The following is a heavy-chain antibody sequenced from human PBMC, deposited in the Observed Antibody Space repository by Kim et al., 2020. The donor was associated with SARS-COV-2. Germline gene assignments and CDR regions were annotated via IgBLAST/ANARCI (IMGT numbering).Heavy chain of an antibody. J-gene: IGHJ3*02. CDR2: NGGGGART. Sequence: GSLRLSCAASGFTFSSYAMSWVRQAPGKGLEWVSYNGGGGARTHYAGSVKGRCTISRDNSKNILYLQLNSLRAEDTAVYYCAKWHSGWGNDAFDIWS. CDR1: GFTFSSYA. V-gene: IGHV3-23*01. CDR3: AKWHSGWGNDAFDI. D-gene: IGHD3-10*01.